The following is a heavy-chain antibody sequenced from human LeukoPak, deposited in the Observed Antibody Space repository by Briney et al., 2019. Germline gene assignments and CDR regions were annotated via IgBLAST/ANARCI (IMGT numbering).Heavy chain of an antibody. CDR2: ISGSGNTV. CDR3: ASLRGDAHAFDI. D-gene: IGHD2-21*02. CDR1: AFTFSSYE. Sequence: QPGGSLRLSXAASAFTFSSYEMSWVRQAPGKGLERVSYISGSGNTVYYADSVKGRFTISRDNSKNTLYLQMNSLRAEDTAVYYCASLRGDAHAFDIWGQGTMVTVSS. V-gene: IGHV3-48*03. J-gene: IGHJ3*02.